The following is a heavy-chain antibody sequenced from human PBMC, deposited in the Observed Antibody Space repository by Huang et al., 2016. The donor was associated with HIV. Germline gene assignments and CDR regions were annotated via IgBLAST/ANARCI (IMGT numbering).Heavy chain of an antibody. Sequence: QVQLVQSGAEVKKPGASVKVSCKASGYTFTSYDINWVRQATGQGLEWMGWMNPNSGNTGYAQKFQGRVTMTRNTSISTAYMELSSLRSEETAVYYCARGLYYYDSSGYTHDAFDIWGQGTMVTVSS. V-gene: IGHV1-8*01. CDR1: GYTFTSYD. CDR2: MNPNSGNT. CDR3: ARGLYYYDSSGYTHDAFDI. D-gene: IGHD3-22*01. J-gene: IGHJ3*02.